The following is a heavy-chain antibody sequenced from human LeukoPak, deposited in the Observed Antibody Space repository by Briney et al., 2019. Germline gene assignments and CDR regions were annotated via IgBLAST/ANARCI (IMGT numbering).Heavy chain of an antibody. J-gene: IGHJ4*02. CDR1: GFTFSSYG. Sequence: GGSLRLSCAASGFTFSSYGMHWVRQAPGKGLEWVAFIRYDGSNKYYADSVKGRLTISRDNSKNTLYLQMNSLRAEDTAVYYCAKDRGGSGSYYGYWGQGTLVTVSS. CDR2: IRYDGSNK. V-gene: IGHV3-30*02. D-gene: IGHD3-10*01. CDR3: AKDRGGSGSYYGY.